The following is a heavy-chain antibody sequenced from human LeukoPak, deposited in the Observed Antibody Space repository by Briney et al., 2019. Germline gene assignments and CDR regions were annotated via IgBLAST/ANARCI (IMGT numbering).Heavy chain of an antibody. CDR2: ISSSSSYI. CDR3: AKAIHSSSSGVVDY. J-gene: IGHJ4*02. CDR1: GFTFSSYA. V-gene: IGHV3-21*01. D-gene: IGHD6-6*01. Sequence: GGSLRLSCAASGFTFSSYAMSWVRQAPGKGLEWVSSISSSSSYIYYADSVKGRFTISRDNSKNTLYLQMSSLRAEDTAVYYCAKAIHSSSSGVVDYWGQGTLVTVSS.